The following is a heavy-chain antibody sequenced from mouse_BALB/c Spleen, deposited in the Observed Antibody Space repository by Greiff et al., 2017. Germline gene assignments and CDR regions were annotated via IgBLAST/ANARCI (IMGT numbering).Heavy chain of an antibody. D-gene: IGHD2-14*01. CDR2: IYPGDGDT. CDR3: ARAGRYDDYAMDY. CDR1: GYTFTSYW. Sequence: VQRVESGAELARPGASVKLSCKASGYTFTSYWMQWVKQRPGQGLEWIGAIYPGDGDTRYTQKFKGKATLTADKSSSTAYMQLSSLASEDSAVYYCARAGRYDDYAMDYWGQGTSVTVSS. V-gene: IGHV1-87*01. J-gene: IGHJ4*01.